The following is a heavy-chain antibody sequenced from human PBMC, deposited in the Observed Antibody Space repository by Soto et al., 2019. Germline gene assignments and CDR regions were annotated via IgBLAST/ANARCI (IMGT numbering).Heavy chain of an antibody. CDR3: ATEITGTTQGYYYYYGMDV. CDR2: MNPNSGNT. J-gene: IGHJ6*02. V-gene: IGHV1-8*01. CDR1: GYTFTIYD. Sequence: ASVKVSCKASGYTFTIYDINWVRQATGQGLEWMGWMNPNSGNTGYAQKFQGRVTMTRDTSITTAYMELSSLRSEDTAVYYCATEITGTTQGYYYYYGMDVWGQGTTVTVSS. D-gene: IGHD1-7*01.